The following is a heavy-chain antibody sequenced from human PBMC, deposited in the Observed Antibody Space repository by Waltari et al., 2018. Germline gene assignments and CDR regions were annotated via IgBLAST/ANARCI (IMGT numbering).Heavy chain of an antibody. D-gene: IGHD6-13*01. V-gene: IGHV3-33*01. CDR1: GCGAVRHG. CDR2: VWADGSKI. J-gene: IGHJ3*01. Sequence: QVPLVESGGGVVEPGRSLRLSCRASGCGAVRHGMHWVSQTPGKGPEWVADVWADGSKIYYTESVRGRFTISRDISQNTVYLQMDNLRAEDTAMYYCARDSSWYAFDLWGRGTMVTVSS. CDR3: ARDSSWYAFDL.